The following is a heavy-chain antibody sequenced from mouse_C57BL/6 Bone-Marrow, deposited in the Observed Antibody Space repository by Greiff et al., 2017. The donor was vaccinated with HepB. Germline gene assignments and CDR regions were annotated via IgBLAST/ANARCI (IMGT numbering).Heavy chain of an antibody. Sequence: QVQLQQPGAELVKPGASVKMSCKASGYTFTSYWITWVKQRPGQGLEWIGDIYPGSGSTNYNEKFKGKSTLTVDKSSSTAYMQLSSLTSEDSAVYYCARGLRRRYYAMDYWGQGTSVTVSS. CDR3: ARGLRRRYYAMDY. CDR2: IYPGSGST. D-gene: IGHD2-2*01. V-gene: IGHV1-55*01. CDR1: GYTFTSYW. J-gene: IGHJ4*01.